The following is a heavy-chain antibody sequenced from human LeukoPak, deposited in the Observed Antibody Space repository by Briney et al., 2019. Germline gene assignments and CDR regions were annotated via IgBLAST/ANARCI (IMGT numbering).Heavy chain of an antibody. CDR2: IYYSGST. CDR3: AREDVFSRAGWFDP. CDR1: GGSTSSYY. D-gene: IGHD6-13*01. Sequence: PSETLSLTCTVSGGSTSSYYWSWIRQPPGKGLEWIGYIYYSGSTNYNPSLKSRVTISVDTSKNQFSLKLSSVTAADTAVYYCAREDVFSRAGWFDPWGQGTLVTVSS. V-gene: IGHV4-59*01. J-gene: IGHJ5*02.